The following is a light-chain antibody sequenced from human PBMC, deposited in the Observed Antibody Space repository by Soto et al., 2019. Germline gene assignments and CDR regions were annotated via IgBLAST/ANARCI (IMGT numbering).Light chain of an antibody. CDR1: QSVSSRS. CDR3: QQYGSSGT. J-gene: IGKJ1*01. Sequence: EIVLTQSPGTLSLSPGERATLSCRASQSVSSRSLAWYQQKPGQAPRLLISGASSRAADIPDRFSGSGSGTDFTLTISRLEPEDFAVYYCQQYGSSGTFGQGTKV. CDR2: GAS. V-gene: IGKV3-20*01.